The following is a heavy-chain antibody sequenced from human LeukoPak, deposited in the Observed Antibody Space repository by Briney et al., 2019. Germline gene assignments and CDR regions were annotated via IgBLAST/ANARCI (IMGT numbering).Heavy chain of an antibody. J-gene: IGHJ4*02. CDR1: GFTFSSYE. V-gene: IGHV3-48*03. CDR2: ISSSGSTI. CDR3: ARVVAYYDFWSVPGYFDY. D-gene: IGHD3-3*01. Sequence: GGSLRLSCAASGFTFSSYEMNWVRQAPGKGLEWVSYISSSGSTIYYADSVKGRFTISRDNAKNSLYLQMNSLRAEDTAVYYCARVVAYYDFWSVPGYFDYWGQGTLVTVSS.